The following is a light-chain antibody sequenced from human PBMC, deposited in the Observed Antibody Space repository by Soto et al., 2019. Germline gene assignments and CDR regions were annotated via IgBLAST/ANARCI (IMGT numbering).Light chain of an antibody. Sequence: DIQMTQSPSSLSASVGDRVTITCRASQTIGSWLAWYQQKPREAPKLLIYKASILESGVPSRFSGSGSGTEFTLTIRSLQPEDFATYYCQQYYSYPRTFGQGTKVDIK. CDR3: QQYYSYPRT. CDR2: KAS. V-gene: IGKV1-5*03. J-gene: IGKJ1*01. CDR1: QTIGSW.